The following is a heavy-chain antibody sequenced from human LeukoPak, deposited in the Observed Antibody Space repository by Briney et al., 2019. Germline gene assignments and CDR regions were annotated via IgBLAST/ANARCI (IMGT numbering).Heavy chain of an antibody. CDR2: ISSSSSYI. J-gene: IGHJ6*02. Sequence: GGSLRLSCAASGFTFSKAWMSWVRQAPGKGLEWVSSISSSSSYIYYADSVKGRFTISRDNAKNSLYLQMNSLRAEDTAVYYCARVGSSGWYLDYYGMDVWGQGTTVTVSS. CDR1: GFTFSKAW. CDR3: ARVGSSGWYLDYYGMDV. D-gene: IGHD6-19*01. V-gene: IGHV3-21*01.